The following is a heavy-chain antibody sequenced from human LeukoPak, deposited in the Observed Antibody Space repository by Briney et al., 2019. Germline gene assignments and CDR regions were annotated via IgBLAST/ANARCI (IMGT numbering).Heavy chain of an antibody. V-gene: IGHV3-21*01. D-gene: IGHD3-22*01. CDR3: ARDKSSGALGY. Sequence: PGGSLRLSCAASEFIFSTYNMNWVRQSPGKGLEWISSVSSSSSYIYYIDSVKGRFTISRDNAKNSLYLQMNSLRAEDTAVYYCARDKSSGALGYWGQGTLVTVSS. CDR2: VSSSSSYI. CDR1: EFIFSTYN. J-gene: IGHJ4*02.